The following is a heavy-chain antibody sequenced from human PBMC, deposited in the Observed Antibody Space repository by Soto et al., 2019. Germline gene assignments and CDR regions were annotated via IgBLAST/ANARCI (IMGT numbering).Heavy chain of an antibody. V-gene: IGHV3-49*03. CDR2: IRSKAYGGTT. CDR1: GFTFGDYA. Sequence: PGGSLRLSCIASGFTFGDYAMSWFRQAPGKGLEWVGFIRSKAYGGTTEYAASVKGRFTISRDDSKSIAYLQMNSLKTEDTAVYYCTTNYYGGYDNWFDPWGQGTLVTVSS. D-gene: IGHD3-10*01. CDR3: TTNYYGGYDNWFDP. J-gene: IGHJ5*02.